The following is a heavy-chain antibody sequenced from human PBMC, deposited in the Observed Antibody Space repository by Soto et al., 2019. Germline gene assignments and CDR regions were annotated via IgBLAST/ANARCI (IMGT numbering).Heavy chain of an antibody. CDR3: ASQRRMVRGVTADV. V-gene: IGHV1-58*01. CDR2: IVVSSGNT. D-gene: IGHD3-10*01. CDR1: GFTFTSSA. Sequence: ASVKVSCKASGFTFTSSAVQWVRQARGQRLEWIGWIVVSSGNTNYAQKFQERVTITGDMSTSTAYMELSSLRSEDTAVYYCASQRRMVRGVTADVWGKGTTVTVSS. J-gene: IGHJ6*04.